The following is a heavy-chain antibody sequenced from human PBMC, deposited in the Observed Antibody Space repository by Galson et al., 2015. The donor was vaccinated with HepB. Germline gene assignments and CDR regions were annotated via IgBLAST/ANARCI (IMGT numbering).Heavy chain of an antibody. V-gene: IGHV7-4-1*02. CDR3: ARDIGAAYYYDSSGPGY. J-gene: IGHJ4*02. D-gene: IGHD3-22*01. Sequence: SVKVSCKASGYTFTSYAMNWVRQAPGQGLEWMGWINTNTGNPTYAQGFTGRFVFSLDTSVSTAYLQISSLKAEDTAVYYCARDIGAAYYYDSSGPGYWGQGTLVTVSS. CDR1: GYTFTSYA. CDR2: INTNTGNP.